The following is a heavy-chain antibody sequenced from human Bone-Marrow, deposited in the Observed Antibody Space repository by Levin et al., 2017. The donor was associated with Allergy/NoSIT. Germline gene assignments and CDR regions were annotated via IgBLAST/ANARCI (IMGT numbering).Heavy chain of an antibody. Sequence: GGSLRLSCAASGFTFDDYAMHWVRQAPGKGLEWVSGISWNSGSIGYADSVKGRFTISRDNAKNSLYLQMNSLRAEDTALYYCAKDEEEVGYFDYWGQGTLVTVSS. CDR3: AKDEEEVGYFDY. CDR1: GFTFDDYA. V-gene: IGHV3-9*01. J-gene: IGHJ4*02. CDR2: ISWNSGSI. D-gene: IGHD1-26*01.